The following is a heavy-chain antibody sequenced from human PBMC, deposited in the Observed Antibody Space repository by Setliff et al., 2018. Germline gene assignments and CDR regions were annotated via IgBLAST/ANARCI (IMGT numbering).Heavy chain of an antibody. CDR2: ISGSGGST. V-gene: IGHV3-23*01. J-gene: IGHJ4*02. D-gene: IGHD4-17*01. Sequence: GGFLRLSCAASGFTFSSYAMSWVRQAPGKGLEWVSAISGSGGSTYYADSVKGRFTISRDNSKNTLYLQMNSLRAEDTAVYYCAKYSTVTTGWDFDYWGQGTLVTVSS. CDR1: GFTFSSYA. CDR3: AKYSTVTTGWDFDY.